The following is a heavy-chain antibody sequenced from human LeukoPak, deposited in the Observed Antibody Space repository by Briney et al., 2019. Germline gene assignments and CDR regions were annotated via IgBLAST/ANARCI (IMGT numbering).Heavy chain of an antibody. CDR2: IYHRGST. Sequence: SETLSLTRTVSGNSISSDDWWTWVRQPPGRGLEWIGEIYHRGSTNYNPSLKSRVTISIDKSRNQFSLMLSSVTAADTAVYYCARRQYYDSTGYFVYWGQGTLVTVSS. V-gene: IGHV4-4*02. CDR3: ARRQYYDSTGYFVY. CDR1: GNSISSDDW. D-gene: IGHD3-22*01. J-gene: IGHJ4*02.